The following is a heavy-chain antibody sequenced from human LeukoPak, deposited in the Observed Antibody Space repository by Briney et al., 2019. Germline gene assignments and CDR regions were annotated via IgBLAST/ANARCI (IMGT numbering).Heavy chain of an antibody. V-gene: IGHV4-34*01. J-gene: IGHJ4*02. CDR3: ARDDYVWGSTWGYFDY. CDR2: IYYGGTT. CDR1: GGSFSGYY. Sequence: SETLSLTCAVYGGSFSGYYWGWIRQPPGKGLEWIGSIYYGGTTYYNPSLNSRVTISVDTSKNQFSLRLNFVTAADTAVYYCARDDYVWGSTWGYFDYWGQGTLVTVSS. D-gene: IGHD3-16*01.